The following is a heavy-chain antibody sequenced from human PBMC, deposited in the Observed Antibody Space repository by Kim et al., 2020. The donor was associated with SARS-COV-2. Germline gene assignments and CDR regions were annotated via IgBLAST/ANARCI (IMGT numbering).Heavy chain of an antibody. V-gene: IGHV3-49*03. D-gene: IGHD2-2*01. CDR3: TRVDVVVPAAMFWGAFDI. J-gene: IGHJ3*02. CDR2: IRSKAYGGTT. CDR1: GFTFGDYA. Sequence: GGSLRLSCTASGFTFGDYAMSWFRQAPGKGLEWVGFIRSKAYGGTTEYAASVKDRFTISRDDSKSISYLQMNSLKTEDTAVYYCTRVDVVVPAAMFWGAFDIWGQGTMVTVSS.